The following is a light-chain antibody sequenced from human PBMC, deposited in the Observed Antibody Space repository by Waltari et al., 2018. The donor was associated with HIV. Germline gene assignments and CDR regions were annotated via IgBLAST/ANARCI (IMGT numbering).Light chain of an antibody. CDR3: QNYKRYPFT. Sequence: DLQMTQSPSTLSVSVGDRVPIACRASQSIDTSMAWYQQKPGKAPKILIYMASGLESGVPSRFSGSRSGTEFTLTITSLQPDDFATYYCQNYKRYPFTFGPGTKVDIK. J-gene: IGKJ3*01. V-gene: IGKV1-5*03. CDR2: MAS. CDR1: QSIDTS.